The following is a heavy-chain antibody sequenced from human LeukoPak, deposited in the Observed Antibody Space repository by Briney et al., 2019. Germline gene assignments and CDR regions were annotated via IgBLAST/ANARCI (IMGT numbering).Heavy chain of an antibody. V-gene: IGHV5-51*01. D-gene: IGHD5-18*01. Sequence: GASLKISCKGSGSSFTTYWIGWVRQMPGKGLEWMGIIYPGDSDTRYSPSFQGQVTISADKSISTAYLQWSSLKASDTAMYYCARHVDTDYYFDYWGQGTLVTVSS. CDR3: ARHVDTDYYFDY. CDR1: GSSFTTYW. CDR2: IYPGDSDT. J-gene: IGHJ4*02.